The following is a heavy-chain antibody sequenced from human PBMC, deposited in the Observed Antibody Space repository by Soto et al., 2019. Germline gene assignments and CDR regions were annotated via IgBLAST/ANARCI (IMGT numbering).Heavy chain of an antibody. CDR1: GFTSSSYS. CDR3: ARDPLDSGSPTHVMDV. J-gene: IGHJ6*02. D-gene: IGHD1-26*01. V-gene: IGHV3-48*01. CDR2: ISNSSSTI. Sequence: LKISCAASGFTSSSYSMNWVRQAPGKGLEWVSYISNSSSTIYYADSVKGRFTISSDNAKNSLYLQLNRLRAADTAVYYCARDPLDSGSPTHVMDVWGQETKGTLS.